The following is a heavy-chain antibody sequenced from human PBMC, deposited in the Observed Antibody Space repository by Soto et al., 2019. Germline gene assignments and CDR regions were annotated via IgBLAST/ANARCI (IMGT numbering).Heavy chain of an antibody. V-gene: IGHV3-23*01. J-gene: IGHJ4*02. CDR1: VCTCSSYA. CDR3: AKGLKKLAFEY. Sequence: PGGSLRLSCASSVCTCSSYAMSCVRHAPGEWLEWVSAISGSGGSTYYADSVKGRFTISRDNSKHTLYLQMNSPRAEDTAVYYCAKGLKKLAFEYWGQGTRLNVSS. CDR2: ISGSGGST.